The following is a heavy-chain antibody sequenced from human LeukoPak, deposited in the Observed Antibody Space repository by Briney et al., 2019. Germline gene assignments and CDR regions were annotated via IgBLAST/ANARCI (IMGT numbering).Heavy chain of an antibody. D-gene: IGHD4-17*01. J-gene: IGHJ4*02. CDR3: TRVRHGDYFDY. CDR2: VRNKPNGYTT. Sequence: PGGSLRLSCAASGFSISDHYMDWVRQAPGKGLEWVGRVRNKPNGYTTDYGTSVKGRFTIPRDDSKNSLYLQMNSLTSEDTAVYYCTRVRHGDYFDYWGQGTLVSVSS. V-gene: IGHV3-72*01. CDR1: GFSISDHY.